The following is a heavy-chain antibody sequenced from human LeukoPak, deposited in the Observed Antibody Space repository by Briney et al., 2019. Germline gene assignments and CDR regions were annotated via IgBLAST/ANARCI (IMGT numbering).Heavy chain of an antibody. Sequence: SETLFLTCAVSGGSISSSNWWSWVRQPPGKGLEWIGEIYHSGSTNYNPSLKSRVTMSVDASKNQFSLKLSSVAAADTAVYYCARSMGQQLVLDYWGQGTLVTVSS. CDR2: IYHSGST. D-gene: IGHD6-13*01. CDR3: ARSMGQQLVLDY. J-gene: IGHJ4*02. V-gene: IGHV4-4*02. CDR1: GGSISSSNW.